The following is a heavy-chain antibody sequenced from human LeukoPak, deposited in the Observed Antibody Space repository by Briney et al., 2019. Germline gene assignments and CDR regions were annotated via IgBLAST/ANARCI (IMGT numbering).Heavy chain of an antibody. CDR2: TYYRSKWYN. CDR3: ARDFEDVDIVATIVFDY. V-gene: IGHV6-1*01. D-gene: IGHD5-12*01. J-gene: IGHJ4*02. Sequence: SQTLSLTCAISGDSVSSNSAAWHWLRQSPSRGLEWLGRTYYRSKWYNDYAVSVKSRITINPDTSKNQFSLQLNSVTPEDTAVYYCARDFEDVDIVATIVFDYWGQGTLVTVSS. CDR1: GDSVSSNSAA.